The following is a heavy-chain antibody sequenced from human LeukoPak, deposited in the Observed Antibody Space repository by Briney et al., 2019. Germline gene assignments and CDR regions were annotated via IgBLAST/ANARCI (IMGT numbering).Heavy chain of an antibody. CDR1: GYTFIIYG. CDR3: ARPNTEANGYYFDY. D-gene: IGHD5-18*01. Sequence: SVTFSFKSSGYTFIIYGVSWVRQAPGQGLEWMGWISTYGGSTNYAQKLQGRVTVTTDTSTSTVYMELRSLRSDDTAVYYCARPNTEANGYYFDYWGQGTLVNVSS. V-gene: IGHV1-18*01. CDR2: ISTYGGST. J-gene: IGHJ4*02.